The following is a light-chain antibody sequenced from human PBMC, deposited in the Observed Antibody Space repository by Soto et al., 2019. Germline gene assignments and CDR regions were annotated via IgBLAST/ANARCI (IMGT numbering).Light chain of an antibody. V-gene: IGLV2-11*01. CDR3: CSYAGRYTYV. J-gene: IGLJ1*01. CDR1: SSDVGGYNY. Sequence: QSALTQPRSVSGSPGQSVTISCTGASSDVGGYNYVSWYQQHPGKAPKLMIYDVSKRPSGVPDRFSGSKSGNTASLTISGLQTEDEADYYCCSYAGRYTYVFGTGTKGT. CDR2: DVS.